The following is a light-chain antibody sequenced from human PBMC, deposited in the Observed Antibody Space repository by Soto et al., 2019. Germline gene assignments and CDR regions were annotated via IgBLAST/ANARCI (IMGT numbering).Light chain of an antibody. V-gene: IGKV3-11*01. CDR3: QQYGSSFT. CDR2: DAS. CDR1: QSVPRN. Sequence: EIVLTQSPASLSLSPGERATLSCRASQSVPRNLAWYQQRPGQAPRLLIYDASSRATGIPDRFSGSGSGTDFILTISSLLPEDFAVYYCQQYGSSFTFGPGTKVDI. J-gene: IGKJ3*01.